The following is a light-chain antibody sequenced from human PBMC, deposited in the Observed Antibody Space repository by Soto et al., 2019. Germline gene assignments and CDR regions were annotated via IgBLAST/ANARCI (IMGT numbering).Light chain of an antibody. Sequence: SALTQPPSVSGSPGQSVTISCTGTSTDFVSYNRVSWYQQPPGTAPKLIIYEASNRPSGVPDRFSGSKSGNTASLTISGLQAADEADYYCNSYTTLSNRVFGTGTKVTVL. CDR2: EAS. CDR1: STDFVSYNR. V-gene: IGLV2-18*02. CDR3: NSYTTLSNRV. J-gene: IGLJ1*01.